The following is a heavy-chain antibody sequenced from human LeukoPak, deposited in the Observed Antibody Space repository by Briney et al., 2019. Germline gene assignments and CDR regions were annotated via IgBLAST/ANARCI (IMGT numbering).Heavy chain of an antibody. CDR3: ARGLRYFDWLSYYYGMDV. V-gene: IGHV3-66*01. CDR2: MYSGGST. J-gene: IGHJ6*02. CDR1: GFTVSSNY. D-gene: IGHD3-9*01. Sequence: PGGSLRPSCAASGFTVSSNYISWARQAPGKRLGWVSVMYSGGSTYYADSVKGRFTISRDNSKNTLYLQMNSLRAEDTAVYYCARGLRYFDWLSYYYGMDVWGQGATVTVSS.